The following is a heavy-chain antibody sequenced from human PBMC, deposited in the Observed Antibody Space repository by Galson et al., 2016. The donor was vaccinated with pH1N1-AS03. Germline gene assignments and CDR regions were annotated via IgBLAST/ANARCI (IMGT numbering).Heavy chain of an antibody. Sequence: SLRLSCATSGFTFTDFAVSWVRQAPGRGLEWVSATSSSGGSTYYAESVKGRFTISRDYSKNTVDLQMNSRSAVEPDVYYCPKDWNDYRLHYFSGSDVWGQGTTVIVSS. CDR2: TSSSGGST. CDR1: GFTFTDFA. D-gene: IGHD1-1*01. J-gene: IGHJ6*02. CDR3: PKDWNDYRLHYFSGSDV. V-gene: IGHV3-23*01.